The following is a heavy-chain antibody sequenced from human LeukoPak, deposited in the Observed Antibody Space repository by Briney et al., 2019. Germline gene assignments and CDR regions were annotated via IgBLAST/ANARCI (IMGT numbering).Heavy chain of an antibody. CDR3: ARGLNDSWTGENY. Sequence: SETLSLTCTVSGGSISSGSYYWSWIRQPAGTGLEWIGRIYTSGSTNYNPSLKSRVTISLDTSKSQFSLKVRYVTAADTAVYYCARGLNDSWTGENYWGQGTLVTVSS. V-gene: IGHV4-61*02. D-gene: IGHD3-3*01. CDR2: IYTSGST. CDR1: GGSISSGSYY. J-gene: IGHJ4*02.